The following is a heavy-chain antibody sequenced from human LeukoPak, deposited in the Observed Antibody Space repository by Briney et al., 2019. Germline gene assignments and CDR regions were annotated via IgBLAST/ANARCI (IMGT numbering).Heavy chain of an antibody. D-gene: IGHD6-19*01. CDR3: AREKSSGWYGGSAFDI. V-gene: IGHV1-18*01. CDR2: ISTYNDNT. Sequence: ASVKVSCKASGYTFTSYDINWVRQAPGQGLEWMGWISTYNDNTVYAQKFQGRVTMTTDTSTSTAYMELRSLRSDDTAVYYCAREKSSGWYGGSAFDIWGQGTMVTVSS. J-gene: IGHJ3*02. CDR1: GYTFTSYD.